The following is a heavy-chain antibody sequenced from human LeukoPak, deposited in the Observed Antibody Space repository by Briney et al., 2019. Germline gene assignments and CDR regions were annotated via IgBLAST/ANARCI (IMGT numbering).Heavy chain of an antibody. J-gene: IGHJ4*02. CDR3: ADRYSSSWYFDY. D-gene: IGHD6-13*01. V-gene: IGHV3-23*01. Sequence: GESLTLSCAASGFTFSSYAMNWVRQPPGKGLEWVSTISGSGGSTYYAASVKGRFTISRDNSKNTLYLHMNSLRAEDTAVYYWADRYSSSWYFDYWGQGTLVTVSS. CDR1: GFTFSSYA. CDR2: ISGSGGST.